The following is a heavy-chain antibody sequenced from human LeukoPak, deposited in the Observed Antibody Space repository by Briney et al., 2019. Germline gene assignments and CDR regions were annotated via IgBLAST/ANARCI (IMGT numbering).Heavy chain of an antibody. CDR3: ARTGYSSDYYGMDV. CDR1: GGSISSYY. J-gene: IGHJ6*02. V-gene: IGHV4-59*01. Sequence: SETLSLTCTVSGGSISSYYWSWIRQPPGKGLEWIGYIYYSGSTNSNPSLKSRVTISVDMSKNQFSLKLRSVTAADTAVYYCARTGYSSDYYGMDVWGQGTTVTVSS. D-gene: IGHD6-25*01. CDR2: IYYSGST.